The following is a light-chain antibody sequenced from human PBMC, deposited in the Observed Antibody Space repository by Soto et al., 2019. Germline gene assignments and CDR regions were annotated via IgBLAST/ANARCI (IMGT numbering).Light chain of an antibody. CDR1: QSVSSY. J-gene: IGKJ5*01. V-gene: IGKV3-11*01. Sequence: EIVLTQSPDTLSLSPGERATLSCRASQSVSSYLAWYQQKPGQAPRLLIYDASNRATGIPARFSASGSGTDLTLTISSLEPEDSAVYYCQQRGNWITFGPGTRLEIK. CDR2: DAS. CDR3: QQRGNWIT.